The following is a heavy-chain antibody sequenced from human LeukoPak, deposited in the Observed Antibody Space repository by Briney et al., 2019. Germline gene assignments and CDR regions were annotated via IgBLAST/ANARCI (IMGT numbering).Heavy chain of an antibody. Sequence: SETLSLTCTVSGGSISSYYWSWIRQPPGKGLEWIGYIYYSGSTNYNPSLKSRLTISVDTSKNQFSLKLTSVTAADTAIYYCARRDYYGGNPVLDYWGQGTLVTVSS. D-gene: IGHD4-23*01. J-gene: IGHJ4*02. CDR2: IYYSGST. V-gene: IGHV4-59*08. CDR3: ARRDYYGGNPVLDY. CDR1: GGSISSYY.